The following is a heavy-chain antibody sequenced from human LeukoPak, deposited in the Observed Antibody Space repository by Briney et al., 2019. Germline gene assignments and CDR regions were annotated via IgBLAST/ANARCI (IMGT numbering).Heavy chain of an antibody. Sequence: PGGSLRLSCVTSGFTFSTYAMTWVRQAPGKGLEFISGIGGRDGGASYADSVRGRFTISRDNSKNTLYLHMNSLRAEDTALYYCAKDRRDTSGWDNYCFYSMDVWGKGTTVTVSS. J-gene: IGHJ6*03. V-gene: IGHV3-23*01. CDR1: GFTFSTYA. CDR3: AKDRRDTSGWDNYCFYSMDV. CDR2: IGGRDGGA. D-gene: IGHD6-19*01.